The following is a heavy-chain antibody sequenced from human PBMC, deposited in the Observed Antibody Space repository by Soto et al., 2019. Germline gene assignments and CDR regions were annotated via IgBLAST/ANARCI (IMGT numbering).Heavy chain of an antibody. V-gene: IGHV3-30-3*01. Sequence: GGSLRLSCAAPGFTFSSSAMPWVRQAPDKGLEWVAVISYDGSQKYYADSVKGRFNISRDNAKNTLSLQMNSLGAEDTAVYFWAKDQGRWLKLGYFDYWGQGTLVTVSS. D-gene: IGHD5-12*01. J-gene: IGHJ4*02. CDR3: AKDQGRWLKLGYFDY. CDR2: ISYDGSQK. CDR1: GFTFSSSA.